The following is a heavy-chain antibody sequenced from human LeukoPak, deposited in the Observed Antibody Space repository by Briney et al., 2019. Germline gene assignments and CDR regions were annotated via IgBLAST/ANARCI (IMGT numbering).Heavy chain of an antibody. D-gene: IGHD1-20*01. Sequence: WVAVISYDGSNKYYADSVKGRFTISRDNSKNTLYRQMNSLRAEDTAVYYCARENNWNDVDYWGQGTLVTVSS. J-gene: IGHJ4*02. CDR2: ISYDGSNK. V-gene: IGHV3-30-3*01. CDR3: ARENNWNDVDY.